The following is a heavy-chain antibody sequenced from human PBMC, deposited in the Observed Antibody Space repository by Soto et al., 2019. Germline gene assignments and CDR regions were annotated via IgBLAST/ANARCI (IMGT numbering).Heavy chain of an antibody. Sequence: PGGSLRLSCVASGFTFSSYSLSWVRQAPGKGLEWVANIKQDGSEKYYVDSVKGRFTISRDNSKNTLYLQMNSLRVEDTAVYYCAREAHSGYDSYPRNRWFDPWGQGT. D-gene: IGHD5-12*01. CDR1: GFTFSSYS. V-gene: IGHV3-7*03. CDR2: IKQDGSEK. CDR3: AREAHSGYDSYPRNRWFDP. J-gene: IGHJ5*02.